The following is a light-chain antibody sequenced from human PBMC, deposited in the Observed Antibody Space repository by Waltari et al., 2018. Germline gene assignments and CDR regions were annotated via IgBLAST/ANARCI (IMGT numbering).Light chain of an antibody. CDR1: RRLTHY. Sequence: DIQMTQSPSSLSASVGDTVIMTGRASRRLTHYLTWYQHKPGKAPTLLIFTASTLQSGVPARFSGSGSETDFTLTISGLQPEDFATYYCQQRFRFPFTFGPGTKVDMK. J-gene: IGKJ3*01. CDR3: QQRFRFPFT. CDR2: TAS. V-gene: IGKV1-39*01.